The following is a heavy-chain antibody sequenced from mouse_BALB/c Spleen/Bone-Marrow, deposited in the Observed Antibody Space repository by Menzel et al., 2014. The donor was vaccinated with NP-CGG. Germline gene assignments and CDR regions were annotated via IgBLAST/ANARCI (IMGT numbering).Heavy chain of an antibody. V-gene: IGHV14-3*02. CDR3: SLFRCCAMDY. CDR1: GFNIKDTY. J-gene: IGHJ4*01. CDR2: IDPANGNT. Sequence: VQLQQSGAELVKPGASVKLSCTASGFNIKDTYMHWVKQRPEQGPEWIGRIDPANGNTKYDPKFQGKATITADTSSNTAYLQLSSLTSEDTALSFFSLFRCCAMDYWGPGTSVTVSS.